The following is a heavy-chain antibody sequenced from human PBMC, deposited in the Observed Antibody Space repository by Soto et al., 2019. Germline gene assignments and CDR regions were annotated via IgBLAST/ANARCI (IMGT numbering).Heavy chain of an antibody. Sequence: GNLIRQHPGKGLEWIGYMYYSGSTYYNPSLKSRITISRDTSKNQFSLRLSSVTAADTAMYYCARDKPAVGRPGFDTWGQGILVTVSS. CDR2: MYYSGST. CDR3: ARDKPAVGRPGFDT. J-gene: IGHJ5*02. V-gene: IGHV4-31*02. D-gene: IGHD1-26*01.